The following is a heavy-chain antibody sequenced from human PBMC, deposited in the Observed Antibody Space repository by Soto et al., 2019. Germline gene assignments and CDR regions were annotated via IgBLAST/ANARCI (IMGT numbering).Heavy chain of an antibody. CDR1: GFSLSTSGVG. J-gene: IGHJ4*02. CDR3: AHTYQWVRFDY. Sequence: QITLKESGPTLVKPTQTLTLTCTFSGFSLSTSGVGVGWIRQPPGKALEWLALIYWDNDKRYSPSLKSRLTITKDTSKNQVVLTMTNIDPVDTATYYCAHTYQWVRFDYWGQGTLVTVSS. D-gene: IGHD5-12*01. CDR2: IYWDNDK. V-gene: IGHV2-5*02.